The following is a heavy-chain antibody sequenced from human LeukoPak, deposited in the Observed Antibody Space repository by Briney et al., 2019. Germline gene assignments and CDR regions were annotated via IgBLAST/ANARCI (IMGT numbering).Heavy chain of an antibody. D-gene: IGHD3-10*01. CDR1: GHTLRDFS. J-gene: IGHJ4*02. CDR3: STETAGNY. V-gene: IGHV1-24*01. Sequence: ASLKVSCKAFGHTLRDFSIHWVRQAPGKGLEWMGGYDPEDDERIYSEKFLGRVTLTEDTSTDTAYMELNSLRSDDTAVYYCSTETAGNYWGQGTLVTVSS. CDR2: YDPEDDER.